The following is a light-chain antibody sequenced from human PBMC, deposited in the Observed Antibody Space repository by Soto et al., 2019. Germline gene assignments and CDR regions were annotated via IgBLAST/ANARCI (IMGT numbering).Light chain of an antibody. Sequence: QLVLTQPPSASGSPGHSVTISCTGTSNDVGGYNYVSWYQHHPGKAPTLLLFEVNKRSSGVPDRFSGSKSGNTASLTVSGLQAEDEADYYCSSYAGSNTVVFGGGTKLTVL. CDR3: SSYAGSNTVV. J-gene: IGLJ2*01. CDR1: SNDVGGYNY. CDR2: EVN. V-gene: IGLV2-8*01.